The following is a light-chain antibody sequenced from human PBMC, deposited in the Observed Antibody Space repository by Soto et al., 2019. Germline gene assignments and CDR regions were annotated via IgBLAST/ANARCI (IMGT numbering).Light chain of an antibody. CDR1: SSDVGDYNY. CDR2: EVT. V-gene: IGLV2-8*01. Sequence: QSALTQPPSASGSPGQSVTISCTGTSSDVGDYNYVSWYQQHPGKAPKLMIYEVTKRPSGVPDRFSGSKSGNTASLTVSGLRAEDEADYFCSSNAGRNNVIFGGGTKVTVL. CDR3: SSNAGRNNVI. J-gene: IGLJ2*01.